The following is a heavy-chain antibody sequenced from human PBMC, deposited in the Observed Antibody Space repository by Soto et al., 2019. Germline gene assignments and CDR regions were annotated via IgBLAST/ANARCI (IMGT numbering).Heavy chain of an antibody. CDR1: GGSISSYY. CDR2: IYTSGST. J-gene: IGHJ3*02. D-gene: IGHD6-19*01. V-gene: IGHV4-4*07. CDR3: VTAIAGAGTYDAFDI. Sequence: QVQLQESGPGLVKPSETLSLTCTVSGGSISSYYWSWIRQPAGKGLEWIGRIYTSGSTNYNPSLKSRVTMSVDTSKNQFSLKLSSVTAADTAVYYCVTAIAGAGTYDAFDIWGQGTMVTVSS.